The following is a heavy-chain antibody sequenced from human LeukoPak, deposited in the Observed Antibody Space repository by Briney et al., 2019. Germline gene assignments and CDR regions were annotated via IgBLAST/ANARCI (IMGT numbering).Heavy chain of an antibody. CDR3: AKDLASYCSGGSCGPSDY. CDR1: GFTVSSNY. D-gene: IGHD2-15*01. CDR2: IYSGGST. V-gene: IGHV3-53*05. J-gene: IGHJ4*02. Sequence: GGSLRLSCAASGFTVSSNYMSWVRQAPGKGLDWVSVIYSGGSTYYADSVKGRFTISRDNSKNTLYLQMNSLRAEDTAVYYCAKDLASYCSGGSCGPSDYWGQGTLVTVSS.